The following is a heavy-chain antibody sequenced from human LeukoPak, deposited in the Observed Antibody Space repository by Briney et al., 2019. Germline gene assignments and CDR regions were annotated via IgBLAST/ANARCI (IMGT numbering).Heavy chain of an antibody. CDR1: GFTFSSYS. J-gene: IGHJ4*02. V-gene: IGHV3-48*04. CDR3: ATYYYGSGSYYDY. CDR2: ISSRSSTK. Sequence: PGGSLRLSCAASGFTFSSYSMNWVRQAPGKGLEWVSYISSRSSTKYYADSVKGRFTISRDNAKNSLYLQMNSLRAEDTAVYYCATYYYGSGSYYDYWGQGTLVTVSS. D-gene: IGHD3-10*01.